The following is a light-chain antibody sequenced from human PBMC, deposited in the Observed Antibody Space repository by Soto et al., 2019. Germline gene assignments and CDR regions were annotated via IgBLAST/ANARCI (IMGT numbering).Light chain of an antibody. CDR1: SSDLGGYDY. Sequence: QSALTQPRSVSGSPGQSVTISCTGTSSDLGGYDYVSWYQQHPGKAPKLIIFDVSKRPSGVPDRFSGSKSGNAASLTISGLQAEDEADYHYCSYAGTNTLVVFGGGTKLTVL. CDR2: DVS. CDR3: CSYAGTNTLVV. V-gene: IGLV2-11*01. J-gene: IGLJ2*01.